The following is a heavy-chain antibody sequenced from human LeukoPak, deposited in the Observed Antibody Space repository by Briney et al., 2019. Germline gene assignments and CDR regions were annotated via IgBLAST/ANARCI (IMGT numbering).Heavy chain of an antibody. CDR3: ARVTAPSSGWEHTAGHWFDP. Sequence: PGESLKISCKGSGYSFTSYWIGWVRQMPGKGLEWMGIIYPGDSDTRYSPSFQGQVTISADKSISTAYLQWSSLKASDTAMYYCARVTAPSSGWEHTAGHWFDPWGQGTLVTVSS. D-gene: IGHD6-19*01. CDR1: GYSFTSYW. J-gene: IGHJ5*02. CDR2: IYPGDSDT. V-gene: IGHV5-51*01.